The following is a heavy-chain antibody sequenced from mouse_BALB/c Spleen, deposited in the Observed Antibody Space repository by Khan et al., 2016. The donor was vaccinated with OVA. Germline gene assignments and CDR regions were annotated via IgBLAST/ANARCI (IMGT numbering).Heavy chain of an antibody. J-gene: IGHJ3*01. D-gene: IGHD1-2*01. CDR3: ARRNYFGYTFAY. Sequence: LQQSGAELARPGASVKLSCKASGYTFTDYYINWVKQRTGQGLEWIGEISPGSGDTYYNEKFKGKATLTADKSSSTAYMQLNSLTSEASAVYFWARRNYFGYTFAYWGQGTLVTVSA. CDR2: ISPGSGDT. CDR1: GYTFTDYY. V-gene: IGHV1-77*01.